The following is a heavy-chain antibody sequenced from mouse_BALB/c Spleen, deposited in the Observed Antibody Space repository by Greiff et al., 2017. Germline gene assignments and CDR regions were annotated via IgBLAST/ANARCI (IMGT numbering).Heavy chain of an antibody. J-gene: IGHJ2*01. Sequence: VQLQQSGAELVKPGASVKLSCTASGFNIKDTYMHWVKQRPEQGLEWIGRIDPANGNTKYDPKFQGKATLTSDKSSSTAYMELSSLTSEDSAVYYCARDYGSSLYFDYWGQGTTLTVSS. CDR1: GFNIKDTY. D-gene: IGHD1-1*01. V-gene: IGHV14-3*02. CDR2: IDPANGNT. CDR3: ARDYGSSLYFDY.